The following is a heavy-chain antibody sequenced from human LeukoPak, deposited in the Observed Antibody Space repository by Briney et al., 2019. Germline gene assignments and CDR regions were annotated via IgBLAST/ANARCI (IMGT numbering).Heavy chain of an antibody. J-gene: IGHJ4*02. V-gene: IGHV4-61*08. D-gene: IGHD2-21*02. CDR2: IYYSGST. CDR1: GGSISSGGYY. Sequence: SETLSLTCTVSGGSISSGGYYWSWIRQHPGKGLEWIGYIYYSGSTNYNPSLKSRVSISADTSKNQFSLKLSSVTAADTAVYYCARLGSPAYCGGDCYLDYWGQGTLVTVSS. CDR3: ARLGSPAYCGGDCYLDY.